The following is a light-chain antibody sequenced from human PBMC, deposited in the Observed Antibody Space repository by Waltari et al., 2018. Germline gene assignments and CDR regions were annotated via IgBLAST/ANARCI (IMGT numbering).Light chain of an antibody. Sequence: QSALTQPASVSGSPGQSITISCTGTSNDVGGYNSISWYQQHPGKAPKLIIYDVTKRTSGVSDRFSGSKSGNTASLTISGLQAEDEADYYCCSYARSNTYVFGTGTKVTVL. V-gene: IGLV2-14*03. J-gene: IGLJ1*01. CDR1: SNDVGGYNS. CDR2: DVT. CDR3: CSYARSNTYV.